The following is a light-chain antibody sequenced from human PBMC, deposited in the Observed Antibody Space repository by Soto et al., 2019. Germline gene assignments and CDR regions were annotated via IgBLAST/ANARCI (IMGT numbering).Light chain of an antibody. CDR2: LGS. CDR1: QSLLQSNGNNQ. V-gene: IGKV2-28*01. J-gene: IGKJ4*01. Sequence: IVMTQSPLSLHITPGEPASISCRSSQSLLQSNGNNQLGWVLQKAGQSPQLLMYLGSSRASGVPDRFSGSGSGTDFTLKSSRVEPEDVGVYYCMQVVQTPPTFGGGTKVEIK. CDR3: MQVVQTPPT.